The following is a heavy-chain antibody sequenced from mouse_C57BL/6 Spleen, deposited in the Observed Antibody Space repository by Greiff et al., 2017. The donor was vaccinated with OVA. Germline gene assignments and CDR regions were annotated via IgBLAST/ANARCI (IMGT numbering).Heavy chain of an antibody. Sequence: QVQLQQPGAELVRPGSSVKLSCKASGYTFTSYWMDWVKQRPGQGLEWIGNIYPSDSETHYNQKFKDKATLTVDKSSSTAYMQLSSLTSEDSAVYYCARPDDYDSKSWFAYWGQGTLVTVSA. CDR2: IYPSDSET. CDR3: ARPDDYDSKSWFAY. J-gene: IGHJ3*01. V-gene: IGHV1-61*01. CDR1: GYTFTSYW. D-gene: IGHD2-4*01.